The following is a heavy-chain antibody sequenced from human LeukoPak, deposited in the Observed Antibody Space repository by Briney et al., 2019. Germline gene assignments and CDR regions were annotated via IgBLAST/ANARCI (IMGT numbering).Heavy chain of an antibody. J-gene: IGHJ5*02. CDR1: GYTFTGYY. V-gene: IGHV1-2*02. CDR2: INPNSGGT. D-gene: IGHD3-16*02. CDR3: ARGVEGDYVWGSYRPFKVAPELIWFDP. Sequence: ASVKVSCKASGYTFTGYYMHWVRQAPGQGLEWMGWINPNSGGTNYAQKFQGRVTMTRDTSISTAYMELSRLRSDDTAVYYCARGVEGDYVWGSYRPFKVAPELIWFDPWGQGTLVTVSS.